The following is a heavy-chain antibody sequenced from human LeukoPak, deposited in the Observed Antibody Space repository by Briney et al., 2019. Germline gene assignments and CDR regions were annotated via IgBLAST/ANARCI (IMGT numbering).Heavy chain of an antibody. J-gene: IGHJ4*02. V-gene: IGHV3-30*02. D-gene: IGHD3-22*01. CDR2: IRYDGSNK. Sequence: QPGGSLRLSCAASGFTFSSYGMHWVRQAPGKGLEWVAFIRYDGSNKYYADSVKGRFTISRDNSKNTLYLQMNSLRAEDTAVYYCAKDGVYDSSGYYEYYFDYWGQGTLVTVSS. CDR3: AKDGVYDSSGYYEYYFDY. CDR1: GFTFSSYG.